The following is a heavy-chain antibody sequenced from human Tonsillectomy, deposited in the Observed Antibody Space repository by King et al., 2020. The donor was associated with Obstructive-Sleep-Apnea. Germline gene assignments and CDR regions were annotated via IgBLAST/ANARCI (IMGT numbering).Heavy chain of an antibody. J-gene: IGHJ4*02. Sequence: QLQLQESGPGLVKPSGTLSLTCAVSGGSISSDLWWSWVRQAPGKGLEWIGEIYQIGRTNYNPSLKSRVTISIDKSKNQFSLKLNSVTVADTAVYYCAREGFLQGFDYWGQGTLVTVSS. V-gene: IGHV4-4*02. CDR3: AREGFLQGFDY. CDR1: GGSISSDLW. CDR2: IYQIGRT.